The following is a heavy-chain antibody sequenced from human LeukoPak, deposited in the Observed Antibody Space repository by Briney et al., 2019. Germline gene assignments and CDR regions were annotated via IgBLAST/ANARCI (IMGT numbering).Heavy chain of an antibody. CDR1: GGSISSSSYY. CDR3: ARHAGTYYYDSSGYDNAFDI. J-gene: IGHJ3*02. D-gene: IGHD3-22*01. Sequence: PSETLSLTCTVSGGSISSSSYYWGWIRQPPGKGLEWIGSIYYSGSTYYNPSLKSRVTISVDTSKNQFSLKLSSVTAADTAVYYCARHAGTYYYDSSGYDNAFDIWGQGTMVTASS. CDR2: IYYSGST. V-gene: IGHV4-39*01.